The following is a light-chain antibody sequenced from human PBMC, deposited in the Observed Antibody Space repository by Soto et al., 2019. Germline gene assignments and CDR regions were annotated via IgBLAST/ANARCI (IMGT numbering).Light chain of an antibody. Sequence: EIVMTQSPATLSVSPGERATLSCRASQSVSSDLAWYHQKPGQAPRLLIYGASTRATGIPARFSGSGSGTEFTLTVSSLQSEDFAVYYCQQYNNWPPITFGQGTRLEIK. CDR1: QSVSSD. CDR3: QQYNNWPPIT. V-gene: IGKV3-15*01. CDR2: GAS. J-gene: IGKJ5*01.